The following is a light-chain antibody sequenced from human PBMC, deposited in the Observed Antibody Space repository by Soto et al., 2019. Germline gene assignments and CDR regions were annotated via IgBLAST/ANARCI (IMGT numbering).Light chain of an antibody. Sequence: QSLLTQPASVSGSPVQSITISCTGTSSDFLSYNVVSWYQQYPGKAPKLMIYEATKRPSGFSNRFSGSKSDNTASLTISGLQDEDEAHYYCCSYTGRSXRYVLGPGTKVXVX. J-gene: IGLJ1*01. CDR1: SSDFLSYNV. CDR2: EAT. V-gene: IGLV2-23*01. CDR3: CSYTGRSXRYV.